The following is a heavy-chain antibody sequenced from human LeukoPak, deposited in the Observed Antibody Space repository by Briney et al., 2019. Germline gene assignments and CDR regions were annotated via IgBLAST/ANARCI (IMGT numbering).Heavy chain of an antibody. V-gene: IGHV3-30-3*01. J-gene: IGHJ4*02. CDR1: GFTFSSYA. Sequence: GGSLRLSCAASGFTFSSYAMHWVRQAPGKGLEWVAAISYDGSNKYYADSVKGRFTISRDNSKNTLYLQMNSLRAEDTAVYYCAREGPHYFDYWGQGTLVTVPS. CDR3: AREGPHYFDY. CDR2: ISYDGSNK.